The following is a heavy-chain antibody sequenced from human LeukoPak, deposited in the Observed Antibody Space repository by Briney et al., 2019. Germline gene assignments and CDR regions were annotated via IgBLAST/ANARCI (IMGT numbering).Heavy chain of an antibody. V-gene: IGHV3-23*01. J-gene: IGHJ4*02. CDR2: ISGSGGST. D-gene: IGHD2-15*01. CDR1: GVTFSSYA. Sequence: GGSLRLSCTASGVTFSSYAMSWVRQAPGKGLEWVSVISGSGGSTYYSDSVKGRFTISRDNSKNTLFLQMNSLRVEDTAVYYCAKDIGVVGASSGRNFDYWGQGTLVAVSS. CDR3: AKDIGVVGASSGRNFDY.